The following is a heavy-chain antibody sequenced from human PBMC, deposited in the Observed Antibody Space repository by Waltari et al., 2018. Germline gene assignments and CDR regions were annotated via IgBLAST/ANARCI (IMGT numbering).Heavy chain of an antibody. CDR1: GGSISSYY. J-gene: IGHJ3*02. V-gene: IGHV4-59*01. Sequence: QVQLQESGPGLVKPSETLSLTCTVSGGSISSYYWSWIRQPPGKGLGWIGYNYYSGSTNYNPSLKSRVTISVDTSKNQFSLKLSSVTAADTAVYFCARVYYGSGSEAFDIWGQGTMVTVSS. D-gene: IGHD3-10*01. CDR3: ARVYYGSGSEAFDI. CDR2: NYYSGST.